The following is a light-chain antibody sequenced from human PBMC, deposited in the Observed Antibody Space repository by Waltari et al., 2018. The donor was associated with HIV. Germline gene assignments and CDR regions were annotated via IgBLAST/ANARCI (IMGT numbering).Light chain of an antibody. Sequence: QSVLTQPPSVSGAPGQRVTISCTGSSSNIGAGYDVHWYQQLPGTAPKPRIYGTSKRPSGVPDRFSGSKSGTSASLAITGLQAEDEADYYCQSYDSSLSGSVFGGGTKLTVL. CDR3: QSYDSSLSGSV. V-gene: IGLV1-40*01. CDR2: GTS. J-gene: IGLJ3*02. CDR1: SSNIGAGYD.